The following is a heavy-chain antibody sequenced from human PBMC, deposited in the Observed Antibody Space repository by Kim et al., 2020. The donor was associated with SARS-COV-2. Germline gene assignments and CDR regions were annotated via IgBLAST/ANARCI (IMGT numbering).Heavy chain of an antibody. D-gene: IGHD1-26*01. CDR3: ARDFVAYSGGQAGYYYGMDV. CDR2: INPSGCST. CDR1: GYTFTSYY. Sequence: ASVKVSCKASGYTFTSYYMHWVRQAPGQGLEWMGIINPSGCSTSYAQKFQGRVTMTRDTSTSTVYMELSSLRSEDTAVYYCARDFVAYSGGQAGYYYGMDVWGQGTTVTVS. V-gene: IGHV1-46*01. J-gene: IGHJ6*02.